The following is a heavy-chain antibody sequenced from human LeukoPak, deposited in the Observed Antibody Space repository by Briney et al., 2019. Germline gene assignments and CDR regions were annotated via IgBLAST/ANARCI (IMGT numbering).Heavy chain of an antibody. J-gene: IGHJ5*02. CDR3: AKDLSRAVAADWFDP. D-gene: IGHD6-19*01. CDR1: GFTFSNYD. Sequence: GGSLRLSCAASGFTFSNYDMSWVRQAPGKGLERVSSISDSGGSTYYADSVKGRFTISRDNSKNTLYLQMTNLRAADTAVYYCAKDLSRAVAADWFDPWDQGSLVTVSS. CDR2: ISDSGGST. V-gene: IGHV3-23*01.